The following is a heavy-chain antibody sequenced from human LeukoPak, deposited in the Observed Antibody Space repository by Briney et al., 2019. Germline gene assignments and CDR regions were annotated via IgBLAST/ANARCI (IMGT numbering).Heavy chain of an antibody. CDR2: INAGNGNT. Sequence: ASVKVSCKASGYTFTSYAMRWVRQAPGQRLEWMGWINAGNGNTKYSQKFQGRVTITRDTSASTAYMELSSLRSEDTAVYYCARGYGDYVWYFDLWGRGTLVTVSS. CDR3: ARGYGDYVWYFDL. V-gene: IGHV1-3*01. CDR1: GYTFTSYA. D-gene: IGHD4-17*01. J-gene: IGHJ2*01.